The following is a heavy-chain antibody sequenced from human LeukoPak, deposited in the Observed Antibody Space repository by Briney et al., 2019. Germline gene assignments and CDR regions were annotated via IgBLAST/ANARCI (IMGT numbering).Heavy chain of an antibody. CDR1: GGSISSYY. Sequence: PSETLSLTCTVSGGSISSYYWSWIRQPPGKGLEWIRYIYYSGSTNYNPSLKSRVTISVDTSKNQFSLKLSSVTAADTAVYYCARLLVDSSSWYIGYFDLWGRGTLVAVSS. V-gene: IGHV4-59*01. CDR2: IYYSGST. D-gene: IGHD6-13*01. CDR3: ARLLVDSSSWYIGYFDL. J-gene: IGHJ2*01.